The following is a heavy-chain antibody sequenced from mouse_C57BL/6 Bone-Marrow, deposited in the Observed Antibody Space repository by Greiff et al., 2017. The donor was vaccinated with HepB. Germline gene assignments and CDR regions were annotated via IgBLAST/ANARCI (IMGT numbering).Heavy chain of an antibody. D-gene: IGHD2-5*01. CDR1: GFSLTSYG. V-gene: IGHV2-5*01. CDR2: IWSGGST. Sequence: VKLQESGPGLVQPSQSLSITCTVSGFSLTSYGVHWVRQSPGKGLEWLGVIWSGGSTDYNAAFMSRLSITKDNSKSQVYFKMNSLQADDTAIYYCAKNEGNYSNFFAYWGQGTLVTVSA. CDR3: AKNEGNYSNFFAY. J-gene: IGHJ3*01.